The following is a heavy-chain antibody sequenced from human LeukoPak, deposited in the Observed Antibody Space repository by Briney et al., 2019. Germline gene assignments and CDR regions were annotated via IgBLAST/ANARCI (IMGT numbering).Heavy chain of an antibody. J-gene: IGHJ4*02. CDR1: GFTFSSYG. Sequence: GGSLRLSCAASGFTFSSYGMHWVRQAPGAGLEWVAAISDDGIYKYYADSVKGRFTISRDNSKNTLYLQMNSLRAEDTAVYYCAKEGGYSYGFFPYYFDYWGQGTLVTVSS. V-gene: IGHV3-30*18. D-gene: IGHD5-18*01. CDR2: ISDDGIYK. CDR3: AKEGGYSYGFFPYYFDY.